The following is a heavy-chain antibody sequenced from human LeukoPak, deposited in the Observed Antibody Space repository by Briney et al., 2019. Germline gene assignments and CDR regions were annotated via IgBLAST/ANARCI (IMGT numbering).Heavy chain of an antibody. CDR2: ISSSGSTI. Sequence: GGSLRLSCAASGFTFSSYEMNWVRQVPGKGLEWVSYISSSGSTIYYADSVKGRFTISRDNAKNSLYLQMNSLRAEDTAVYYCARGLTVTTDYWGQGTLVTVSS. CDR1: GFTFSSYE. V-gene: IGHV3-48*03. D-gene: IGHD4-17*01. J-gene: IGHJ4*02. CDR3: ARGLTVTTDY.